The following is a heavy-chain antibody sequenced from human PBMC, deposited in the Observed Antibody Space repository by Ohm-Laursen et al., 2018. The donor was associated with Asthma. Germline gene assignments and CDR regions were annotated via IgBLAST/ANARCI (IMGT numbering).Heavy chain of an antibody. D-gene: IGHD4/OR15-4a*01. CDR3: AKVGLTYYNAMDV. CDR1: GFTFDIYG. CDR2: ISGSGAYT. V-gene: IGHV3-23*01. Sequence: SLRLSCAASGFTFDIYGMTWVRQAPGKGLEWVSTISGSGAYTYYADSVKGRFTTSRDNSKSTMYLQMNSLRAEDTAVYYCAKVGLTYYNAMDVWGQGTTVTVSS. J-gene: IGHJ6*02.